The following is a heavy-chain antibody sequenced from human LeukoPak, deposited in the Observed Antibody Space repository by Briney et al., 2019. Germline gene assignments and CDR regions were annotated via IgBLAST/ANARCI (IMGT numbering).Heavy chain of an antibody. Sequence: GGSLRLSCAASGFTFSNYAMRWVRQAPGKGLEWVSGISGSGDSTYYADSVKGRFTISRDNSKNPRYLQLNSLRAEDTAVYYCARRSGIAVAGAFDYWGQGTLVTVSS. CDR3: ARRSGIAVAGAFDY. CDR1: GFTFSNYA. J-gene: IGHJ4*02. D-gene: IGHD6-19*01. CDR2: ISGSGDST. V-gene: IGHV3-23*01.